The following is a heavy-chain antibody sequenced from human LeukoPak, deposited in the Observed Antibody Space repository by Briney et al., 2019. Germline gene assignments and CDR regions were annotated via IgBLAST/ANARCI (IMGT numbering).Heavy chain of an antibody. CDR1: GFTFSSYA. CDR2: ISGSGGST. D-gene: IGHD3-22*01. J-gene: IGHJ4*02. CDR3: ATGSHTYYYDSSGYLQFDY. Sequence: GGSLRLSCAASGFTFSSYAMSWVRQAPGKGLEWVSAISGSGGSTYYADSVKGRFTISRDNSKNTLYLQMNSLRAEDTAVYYCATGSHTYYYDSSGYLQFDYWGQGTLVTVSS. V-gene: IGHV3-23*01.